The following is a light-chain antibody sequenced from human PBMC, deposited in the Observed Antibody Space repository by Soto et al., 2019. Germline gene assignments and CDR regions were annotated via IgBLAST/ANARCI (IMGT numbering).Light chain of an antibody. CDR2: KSN. V-gene: IGLV1-47*01. CDR1: SSNIGNNY. J-gene: IGLJ3*02. CDR3: AAWDDRLSGWL. Sequence: QSVLPQPPSASGTPGQTVTISCSGSSSNIGNNYVYWYQQVPGTAPKLLMYKSNQRPSGVPDRFSGSKSGTSASLAISGLRSEDDADYYCAAWDDRLSGWLFGGGTKLTVL.